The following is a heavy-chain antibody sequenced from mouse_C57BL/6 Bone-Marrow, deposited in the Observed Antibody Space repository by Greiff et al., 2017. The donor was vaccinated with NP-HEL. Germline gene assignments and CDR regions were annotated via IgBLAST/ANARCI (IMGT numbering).Heavy chain of an antibody. Sequence: QVQLQQPGAELVKPGASVKMSCKASGYTFTSYWITWVKQRPGQGLEWIGDIYPGSGSTNYNEKFKSKATLTVDTSSSTAYMQLSSLTSEDSAVYYCANPPYYGNYLFADWGQGTLVTVSA. CDR1: GYTFTSYW. V-gene: IGHV1-55*01. CDR3: ANPPYYGNYLFAD. CDR2: IYPGSGST. J-gene: IGHJ3*01. D-gene: IGHD2-10*01.